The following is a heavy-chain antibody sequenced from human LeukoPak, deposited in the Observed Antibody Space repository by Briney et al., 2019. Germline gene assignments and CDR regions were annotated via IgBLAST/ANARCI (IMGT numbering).Heavy chain of an antibody. V-gene: IGHV1-8*01. Sequence: ASVKVSCKASGYTFTSYDINWVRQATGQGLEWMGWMNPNSGNTGYAQKFQGRVTMTRNTSISTAYMELSRLRSEDTAVYYCARVELQWPNPYYYYYYMDVWGKGTTVTISS. CDR3: ARVELQWPNPYYYYYYMDV. CDR2: MNPNSGNT. D-gene: IGHD6-19*01. CDR1: GYTFTSYD. J-gene: IGHJ6*03.